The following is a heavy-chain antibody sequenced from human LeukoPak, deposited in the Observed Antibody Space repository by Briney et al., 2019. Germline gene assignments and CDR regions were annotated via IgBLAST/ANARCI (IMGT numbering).Heavy chain of an antibody. Sequence: PGGSLRLSCAASGFTFSSYAMHWVRQAPGKGLEWVAAISYDGSNKYYADSVKGRFTISRDNSKNTLYLQMNSLRAEDTAVYYCARVYCSGGSCYRGHYYYYGMDVWGQGTTVTVSS. CDR3: ARVYCSGGSCYRGHYYYYGMDV. CDR1: GFTFSSYA. D-gene: IGHD2-15*01. CDR2: ISYDGSNK. J-gene: IGHJ6*02. V-gene: IGHV3-30-3*01.